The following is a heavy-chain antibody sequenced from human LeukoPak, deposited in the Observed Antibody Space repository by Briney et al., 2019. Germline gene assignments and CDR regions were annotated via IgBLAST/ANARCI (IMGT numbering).Heavy chain of an antibody. J-gene: IGHJ6*03. CDR2: FDPEDGDS. D-gene: IGHD2/OR15-2a*01. V-gene: IGHV1-24*01. CDR1: GYTLRELS. CDR3: ATGHCNTSSCYYYYMDV. Sequence: ASVKVSCKVSGYTLRELSMHWVRQVPAKGLQWMGVFDPEDGDSIIAQNFQGRLTMTEDTSTDTAYMELSRLTSEDTAMYYCATGHCNTSSCYYYYMDVWGKGTTVTVSS.